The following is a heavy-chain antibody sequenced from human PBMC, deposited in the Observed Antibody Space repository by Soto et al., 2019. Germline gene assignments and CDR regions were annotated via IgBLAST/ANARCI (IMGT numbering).Heavy chain of an antibody. J-gene: IGHJ4*02. Sequence: EVQLVESGGGLVQPGGSLRLSCAASGFTFRDYWMNWVRQAPGKGLEWVANIKQDGSEKYYVDSVKGRFSISRDNAKNSLYLQMNSLIAEDTAVYYFVHFLISGSVDYWGQVTLVTVSS. CDR1: GFTFRDYW. CDR3: VHFLISGSVDY. CDR2: IKQDGSEK. V-gene: IGHV3-7*01. D-gene: IGHD1-26*01.